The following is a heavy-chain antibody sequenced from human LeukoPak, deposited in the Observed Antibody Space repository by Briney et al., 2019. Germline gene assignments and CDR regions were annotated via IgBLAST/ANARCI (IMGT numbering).Heavy chain of an antibody. CDR2: ISYDGSNK. V-gene: IGHV3-30*18. J-gene: IGHJ4*02. CDR3: AKDADILTGSNPFDY. Sequence: PGGSLRLSCAASGFTFSSYGMHWVRQAPGKGLEWVAVISYDGSNKYYADSVKGRFTISRDNSKNTLYLQMNSLRAEDTAVYYCAKDADILTGSNPFDYWGQGTLVTVSS. D-gene: IGHD3-9*01. CDR1: GFTFSSYG.